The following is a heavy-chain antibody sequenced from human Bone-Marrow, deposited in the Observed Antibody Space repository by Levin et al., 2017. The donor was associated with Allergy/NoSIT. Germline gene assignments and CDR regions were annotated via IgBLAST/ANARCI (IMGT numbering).Heavy chain of an antibody. CDR1: GGYLGSFY. V-gene: IGHV4-59*01. D-gene: IGHD3-22*01. J-gene: IGHJ4*02. CDR3: AGGAVITRLDY. CDR2: IYYSGST. Sequence: SETLSLTCSVSGGYLGSFYWGWIRQPPGKGLEWIGHIYYSGSTNYNPSLKSRVTISVDTSKNQFSLKLNSVTAADTAVYYCAGGAVITRLDYWGQGTLVTVSS.